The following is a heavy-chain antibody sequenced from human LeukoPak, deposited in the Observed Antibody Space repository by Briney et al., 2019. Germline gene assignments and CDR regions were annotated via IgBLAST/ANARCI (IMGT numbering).Heavy chain of an antibody. CDR2: ISYEGNKE. Sequence: GGSLRLSCAGSGFTFSNYVMYWVRQAPGKGLEWVAVISYEGNKEDYAESVKGRFTISRDISKSTLFLQMNSLRVEDTAVYSCAREYFAGDSRGAPWFDPRGQGTLVTVSS. CDR1: GFTFSNYV. J-gene: IGHJ5*02. D-gene: IGHD3-22*01. V-gene: IGHV3-30*04. CDR3: AREYFAGDSRGAPWFDP.